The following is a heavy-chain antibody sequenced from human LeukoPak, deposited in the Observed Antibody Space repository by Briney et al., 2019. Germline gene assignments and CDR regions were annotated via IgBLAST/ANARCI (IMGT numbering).Heavy chain of an antibody. CDR2: IYHSGST. D-gene: IGHD5-24*01. V-gene: IGHV4-38-2*02. J-gene: IGHJ4*02. CDR3: AREEGTEMATPTIDY. CDR1: GYSISRGYY. Sequence: PSETLSLTCTVSGYSISRGYYWGWVRQPPGKGLEWIGSIYHSGSTYYNPSLKSRVTISVDTSKNQFSLKLSSVTAADTAVYYCAREEGTEMATPTIDYWGQGTLVTVSS.